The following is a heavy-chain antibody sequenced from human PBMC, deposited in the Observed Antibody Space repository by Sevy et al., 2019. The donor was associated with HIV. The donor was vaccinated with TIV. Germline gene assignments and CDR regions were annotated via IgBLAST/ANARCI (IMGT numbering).Heavy chain of an antibody. CDR1: GFTFGDYA. Sequence: GGSLRLSCTASGFTFGDYAMSWFRQAPGKGLEWVGFIRSKAYGGTTEYAASVKGRFTISRDDSKSIAYLQMNSLKTEDTAVYYCTREGLGYCSGGSCSDFDYWGQGTLVTVSS. CDR2: IRSKAYGGTT. CDR3: TREGLGYCSGGSCSDFDY. V-gene: IGHV3-49*03. D-gene: IGHD2-15*01. J-gene: IGHJ4*02.